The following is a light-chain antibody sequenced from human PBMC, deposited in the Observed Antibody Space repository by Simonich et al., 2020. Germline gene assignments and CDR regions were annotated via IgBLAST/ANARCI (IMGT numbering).Light chain of an antibody. CDR2: EGS. J-gene: IGLJ2*01. CDR1: SNGVGGYNL. Sequence: QSALTQPASGSGSPGQSITISCTGTSNGVGGYNLVSWYQQHPGKAPKLMIYEGSTRPSGVSNRFSGSKSGNTASLTISGLQAEDEADYYCCSYAGSSTYVVFGGGTKLTVL. V-gene: IGLV2-23*01. CDR3: CSYAGSSTYVV.